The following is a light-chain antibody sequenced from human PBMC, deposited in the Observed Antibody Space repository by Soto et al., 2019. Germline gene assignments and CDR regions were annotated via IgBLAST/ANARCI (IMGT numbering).Light chain of an antibody. CDR1: QSVSSY. V-gene: IGKV3-11*01. Sequence: EIVLTQSPATLSLSPGERATLSCRASQSVSSYLAWYQQKPGQAPRLLIYDASNRATGIPARFSGSGSGTDFTXTXXSLXXEXXAVYYCQQRSNWPPRFTFGPGTKVDIK. CDR2: DAS. J-gene: IGKJ3*01. CDR3: QQRSNWPPRFT.